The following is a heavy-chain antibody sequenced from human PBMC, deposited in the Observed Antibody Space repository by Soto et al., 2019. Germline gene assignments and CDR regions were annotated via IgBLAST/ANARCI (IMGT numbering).Heavy chain of an antibody. Sequence: GGSLRLSCAASGFTFDDYAMHWVRQAPGKGLEWVSGISWNSGSIGYADSVKGRFTISRDNAKNSLYLQMNSLRAEDTALYYCAKDTDYWGQGTLVTVSS. J-gene: IGHJ4*02. CDR3: AKDTDY. CDR1: GFTFDDYA. V-gene: IGHV3-9*01. CDR2: ISWNSGSI.